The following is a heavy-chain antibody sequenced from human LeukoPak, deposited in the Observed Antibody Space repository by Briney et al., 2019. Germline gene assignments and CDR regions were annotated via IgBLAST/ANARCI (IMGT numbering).Heavy chain of an antibody. Sequence: RASVKVSCKASGGTFSSYGFNWVRQAPGQGLEWMGRIIPLLGVRNHAQKFQGRVTLTADKTASTVYMELSSLRSEDTAIYYCARESRMITFGGVTVAYYFDSWGQGTLVTVSS. CDR2: IIPLLGVR. CDR3: ARESRMITFGGVTVAYYFDS. J-gene: IGHJ4*02. V-gene: IGHV1-69*04. D-gene: IGHD3-16*01. CDR1: GGTFSSYG.